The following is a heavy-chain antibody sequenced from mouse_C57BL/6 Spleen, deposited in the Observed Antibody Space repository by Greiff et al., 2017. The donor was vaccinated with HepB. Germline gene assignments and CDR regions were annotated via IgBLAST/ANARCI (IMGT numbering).Heavy chain of an antibody. J-gene: IGHJ1*03. CDR1: GFTFSDYG. CDR2: ISSGSSTI. V-gene: IGHV5-17*01. CDR3: AIIPFDV. Sequence: VQLKESGGGLVKPGGSLKLSCAASGFTFSDYGMHWVRQAPEKGLEWVAYISSGSSTIYYADTVKGRFTISTDNAKNTLFLQMTSLRSEDTAMYYCAIIPFDVWGTGTTVTVSS.